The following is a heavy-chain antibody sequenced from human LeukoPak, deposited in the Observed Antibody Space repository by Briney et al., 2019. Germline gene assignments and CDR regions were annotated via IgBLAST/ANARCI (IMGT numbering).Heavy chain of an antibody. CDR2: ISVSGGST. Sequence: PGGSLRLSGAASGFTFSSYAMIWVRQAPGKGLEWVSAISVSGGSTYYADSVKGRFTISRDNAKNTLNLQMNSLRPEDTAVYYCARVGYIYGYDRWGQGTLVTVSS. J-gene: IGHJ5*02. D-gene: IGHD5-18*01. CDR3: ARVGYIYGYDR. V-gene: IGHV3-23*01. CDR1: GFTFSSYA.